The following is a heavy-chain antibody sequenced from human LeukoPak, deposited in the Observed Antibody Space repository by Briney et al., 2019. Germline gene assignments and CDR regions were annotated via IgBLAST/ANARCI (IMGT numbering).Heavy chain of an antibody. V-gene: IGHV3-23*01. CDR3: AKDPALDCSGGSCYKISNY. Sequence: GGSLRLSCAASGFTFSSYAMSWVRQAPGKGLEWVSAISGSGGSTYYADSVKGRFTISRDNSKNTLYLQMNSLRAEDTAVYYCAKDPALDCSGGSCYKISNYWGQRTLVNVSS. D-gene: IGHD2-15*01. CDR2: ISGSGGST. CDR1: GFTFSSYA. J-gene: IGHJ4*02.